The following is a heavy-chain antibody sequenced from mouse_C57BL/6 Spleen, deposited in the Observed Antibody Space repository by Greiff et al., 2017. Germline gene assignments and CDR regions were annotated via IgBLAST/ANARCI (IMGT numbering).Heavy chain of an antibody. Sequence: EVQVVESGPGLVKPSQSLSLTCSVTGYSITSGYYWNWIRQFPGNKLEWMGYISYDGSNNYNPSLKNRISITRDTSKNQFFLKLNSVTTEDTATYYCARGGYDLPMDYWGQGTSVTVSS. V-gene: IGHV3-6*01. CDR3: ARGGYDLPMDY. D-gene: IGHD2-3*01. J-gene: IGHJ4*01. CDR2: ISYDGSN. CDR1: GYSITSGYY.